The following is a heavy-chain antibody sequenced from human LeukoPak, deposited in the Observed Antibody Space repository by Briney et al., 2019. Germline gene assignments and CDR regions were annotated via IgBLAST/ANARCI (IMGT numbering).Heavy chain of an antibody. Sequence: SQTLSLTCAISGDSVSSNSATWNWIRQSPSRGLEWLGRTYYRSKFYTGYAPSVKSRITINPDTSKNQFSLQLNSVTPEDTAVYFCANGYYYFDYWGQGTLVTVSS. CDR3: ANGYYYFDY. D-gene: IGHD6-25*01. V-gene: IGHV6-1*01. CDR2: TYYRSKFYT. CDR1: GDSVSSNSAT. J-gene: IGHJ4*02.